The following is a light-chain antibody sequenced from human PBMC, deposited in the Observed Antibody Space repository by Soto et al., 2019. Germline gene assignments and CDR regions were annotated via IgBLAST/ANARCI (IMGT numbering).Light chain of an antibody. CDR3: QQYGSSPRFT. Sequence: EIVMTQSPATLSVSPGERATLSCRASQTVSTSLAWYQQKPGRAPRLLIYGASTRASGVPARFSGSGSGTEFTLTISSLQSEDFAVYYCQQYGSSPRFTFGQGTRLEIK. CDR2: GAS. J-gene: IGKJ5*01. CDR1: QTVSTS. V-gene: IGKV3-15*01.